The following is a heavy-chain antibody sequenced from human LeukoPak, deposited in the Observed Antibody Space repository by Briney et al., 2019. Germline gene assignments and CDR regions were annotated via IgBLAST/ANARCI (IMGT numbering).Heavy chain of an antibody. D-gene: IGHD3-10*01. CDR1: GYTFTGYY. CDR3: ARDYPYYGSGRPSFDY. V-gene: IGHV1-2*02. CDR2: INPNSGGT. Sequence: ASVKVSCKASGYTFTGYYMHWVRQAPGQGLEWMGWINPNSGGTNYAQKFQGRVTMTRDTSISTAYMELSSLRSDDTAVYYCARDYPYYGSGRPSFDYWGQGTLVTVSS. J-gene: IGHJ4*02.